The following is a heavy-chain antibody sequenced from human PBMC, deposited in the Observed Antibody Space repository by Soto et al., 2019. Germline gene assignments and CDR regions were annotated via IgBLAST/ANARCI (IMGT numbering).Heavy chain of an antibody. CDR1: GYPVTAYY. D-gene: IGHD3-3*01. CDR3: ARGGGVGVAGSAAFDM. Sequence: QLHLVQSGAVVKKPGASVTVSCSASGYPVTAYYMHWVRQAPGRGLEWMGGINPATGAAKYTQTFPGRGPMTRETSPSTGFKELSGLTSEDPAVFLCARGGGVGVAGSAAFDMWGQGTLVTVSS. V-gene: IGHV1-2*02. J-gene: IGHJ3*02. CDR2: INPATGAA.